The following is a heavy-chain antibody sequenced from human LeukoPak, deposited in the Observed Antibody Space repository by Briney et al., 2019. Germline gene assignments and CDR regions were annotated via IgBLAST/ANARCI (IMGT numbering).Heavy chain of an antibody. CDR3: ARGGRSSSWYLGAFDI. Sequence: GGSLRLSCAASGFTFSSYSMNWVRQAPGKGLEWVSSISSSSSYIYYADSVKGRFTISRDNAQNSLYLQMNSLRAEDTAVYYCARGGRSSSWYLGAFDIWGQGTMVTVSS. J-gene: IGHJ3*02. CDR2: ISSSSSYI. V-gene: IGHV3-21*01. D-gene: IGHD6-13*01. CDR1: GFTFSSYS.